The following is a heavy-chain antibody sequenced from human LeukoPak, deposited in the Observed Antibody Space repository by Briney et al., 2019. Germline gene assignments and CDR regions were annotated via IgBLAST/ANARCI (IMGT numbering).Heavy chain of an antibody. CDR3: ARRGLGYGLLDY. J-gene: IGHJ4*02. V-gene: IGHV4-34*01. CDR1: GGSFSGYY. Sequence: PSETLSLTCAVYGGSFSGYYWSWIRQPPGKGLEWIGEINHSGSTNYNPSLKSRVTISVDTSKNQFSLKLSSVTAADTAVYYCARRGLGYGLLDYWGQGTLVTVSS. D-gene: IGHD5-18*01. CDR2: INHSGST.